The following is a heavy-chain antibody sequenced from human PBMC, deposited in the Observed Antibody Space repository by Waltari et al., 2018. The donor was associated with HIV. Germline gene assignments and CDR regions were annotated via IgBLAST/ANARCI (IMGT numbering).Heavy chain of an antibody. J-gene: IGHJ6*02. Sequence: EVQLVESGGGLVQPGGSLRLSCAASGFTFRSYWMHWVRQAPGKGLVWVWRIHSDGRSTSYADFVKGRFTISRDNAKNTLYLQMNSLRAEDTAVYYCARREATVVRGVYYYGMDVWGQGTTVTVSS. CDR1: GFTFRSYW. D-gene: IGHD3-10*01. V-gene: IGHV3-74*01. CDR3: ARREATVVRGVYYYGMDV. CDR2: IHSDGRST.